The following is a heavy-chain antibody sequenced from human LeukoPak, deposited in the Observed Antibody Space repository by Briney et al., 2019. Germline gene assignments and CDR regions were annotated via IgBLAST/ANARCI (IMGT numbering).Heavy chain of an antibody. V-gene: IGHV3-23*01. CDR1: GFIFHSYA. D-gene: IGHD2-8*01. CDR2: IGGRGGGP. Sequence: GGSLRLSCAASGFIFHSYAINWVRQAPGKGLEWVSGIGGRGGGPYYADSVKGRFTISRDNSKNTLYLQMNSLRAEDTAVYYCAKVILTHPSRRGVFDYWGQGTLVTVSS. CDR3: AKVILTHPSRRGVFDY. J-gene: IGHJ4*02.